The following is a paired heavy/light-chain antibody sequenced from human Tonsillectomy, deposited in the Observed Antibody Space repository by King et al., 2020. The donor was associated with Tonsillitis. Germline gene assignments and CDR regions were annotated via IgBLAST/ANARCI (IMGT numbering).Heavy chain of an antibody. CDR1: GASISNDDSY. D-gene: IGHD3-9*01. CDR3: ARTPSRAIYCQPSFCYLSSWLDP. V-gene: IGHV4-61*02. Sequence: QVQLQESGPGLVKPSETLSLTCAVSGASISNDDSYWSWIRRPAGKGLEWLGRISTSGSSNYKSSLKGRLTLATDTSKNEISLRLSSVTAADTALYYCARTPSRAIYCQPSFCYLSSWLDPWGQGALVTVSS. CDR2: ISTSGSS. J-gene: IGHJ5*02.
Light chain of an antibody. J-gene: IGLJ7*01. V-gene: IGLV1-51*02. CDR3: GTWDASLSAGV. Sequence: QSVLTQPPSVSAAPGQKVTISCSGSSSNIGNNYVSWYQVSPTAGPKLVIYDDNKRPSGIPDRFSGSRSGTSATLGITGLQTGDEADYYCGTWDASLSAGVFGGGTQLTVL. CDR2: DDN. CDR1: SSNIGNNY.